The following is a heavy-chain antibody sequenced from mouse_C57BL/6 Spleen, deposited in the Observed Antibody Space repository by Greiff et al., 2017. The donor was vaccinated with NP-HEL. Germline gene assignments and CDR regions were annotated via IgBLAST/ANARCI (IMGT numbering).Heavy chain of an antibody. Sequence: EVMLVESGGGLVQPGGSLKLSCAASGFTFSDYYMYWVRQTPEKRLEWVAYISNGGGSTYYPDTVKGRFTISRDNAKNTLYLQMSRLKSEDTAMYYCARRWVTGIGMDYWGQGTSVTISS. CDR3: ARRWVTGIGMDY. J-gene: IGHJ4*01. V-gene: IGHV5-12*01. D-gene: IGHD2-2*01. CDR1: GFTFSDYY. CDR2: ISNGGGST.